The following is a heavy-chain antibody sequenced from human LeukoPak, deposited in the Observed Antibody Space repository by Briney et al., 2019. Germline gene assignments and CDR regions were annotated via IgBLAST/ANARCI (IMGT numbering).Heavy chain of an antibody. Sequence: ASVKVSCKASGYTFTGYYMHWVRQAPGQGLEWMGWINPNSGGTNYAQKFQGRVTMTRDTSISTAYMELSRLRSDDTAVYYCARAVVLVPAAMPADYWGQGTLVTVSS. CDR3: ARAVVLVPAAMPADY. CDR2: INPNSGGT. CDR1: GYTFTGYY. D-gene: IGHD2-2*01. V-gene: IGHV1-2*02. J-gene: IGHJ4*02.